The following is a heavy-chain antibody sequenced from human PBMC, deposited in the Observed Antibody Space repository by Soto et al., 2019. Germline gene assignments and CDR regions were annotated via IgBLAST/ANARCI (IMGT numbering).Heavy chain of an antibody. D-gene: IGHD1-26*01. Sequence: GGSLRLSSAASGFTFSDYVMHWVRQAPGKGLEWVAVIWYRGRDIFYADSVKGRFTISRDNSKNTLYLQLNSLRAEDTAVYYCARDQGGQSGNFIFDNWGQGTLVTVSS. CDR1: GFTFSDYV. CDR3: ARDQGGQSGNFIFDN. V-gene: IGHV3-33*01. CDR2: IWYRGRDI. J-gene: IGHJ4*02.